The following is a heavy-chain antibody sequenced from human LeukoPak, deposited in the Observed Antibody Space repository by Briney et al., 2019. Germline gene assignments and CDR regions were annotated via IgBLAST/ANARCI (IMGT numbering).Heavy chain of an antibody. CDR1: GGSISSGDYY. Sequence: SETLSLTCTVSGGSISSGDYYWSWIRQPPGKGLEWIGYIYYSGSTYYNPSLKSRVTISVDTSKNQFSLKLSSVTAADTAVYYCARVIGGNWFDPWGQGTLVTVSS. J-gene: IGHJ5*02. D-gene: IGHD2/OR15-2a*01. CDR3: ARVIGGNWFDP. CDR2: IYYSGST. V-gene: IGHV4-30-4*08.